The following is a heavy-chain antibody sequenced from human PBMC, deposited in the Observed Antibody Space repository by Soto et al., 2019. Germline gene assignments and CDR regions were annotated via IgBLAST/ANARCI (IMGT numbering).Heavy chain of an antibody. CDR1: GYTFVSYV. CDR2: ISAYNGNT. CDR3: ARGSEVFDY. J-gene: IGHJ4*02. Sequence: QVQLVQSGADVKKPGASVKVSCKASGYTFVSYVITWVRQAPGQGLEWMGWISAYNGNTNYAQNLQGRVTMTTDTATSTSYMELRSLTSDDTAVYCCARGSEVFDYWGQGTLVTFSS. V-gene: IGHV1-18*04.